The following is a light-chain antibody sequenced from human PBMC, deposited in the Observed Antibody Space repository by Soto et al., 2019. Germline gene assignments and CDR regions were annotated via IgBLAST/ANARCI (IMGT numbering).Light chain of an antibody. V-gene: IGLV1-51*01. CDR1: TSNIAYNY. Sequence: QSVLTQPPSVSAAPGQMVTISCSGSTSNIAYNYVSWYQQLPGTAPKLLIYEINKRPSGISDRFSASKSGTSATLAITGLQTGDEAHYYCGTWDNSLSVVVFGGGTQLTVL. CDR3: GTWDNSLSVVV. J-gene: IGLJ3*02. CDR2: EIN.